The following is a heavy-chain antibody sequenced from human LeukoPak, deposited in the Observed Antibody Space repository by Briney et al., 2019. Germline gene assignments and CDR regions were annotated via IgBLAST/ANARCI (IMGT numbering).Heavy chain of an antibody. J-gene: IGHJ4*02. Sequence: PSETLSLTCTVSGGSINSSSYDWGWIRQPPGKGLEWIGSIYYSGSTYYNPSLKSRVTISVDTSKNQFSLKLSSVTAADTAVYYCARVGSSGLFDYWGQGTLVTVSS. CDR2: IYYSGST. V-gene: IGHV4-39*07. CDR3: ARVGSSGLFDY. CDR1: GGSINSSSYD. D-gene: IGHD6-19*01.